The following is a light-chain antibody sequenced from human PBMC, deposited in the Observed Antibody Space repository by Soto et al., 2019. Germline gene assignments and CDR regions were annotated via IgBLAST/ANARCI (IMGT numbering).Light chain of an antibody. CDR2: DTS. Sequence: DIQMTQSPSTLSASVGDGVTITCRASQSISNRLAWYQQRPGKAPKYLIYDTSTLDSGAPSRFSGSRSGIEFTLTISSLQPDDIATYYCQQYDTYWTFGQGTKVDIK. CDR1: QSISNR. V-gene: IGKV1-5*01. J-gene: IGKJ1*01. CDR3: QQYDTYWT.